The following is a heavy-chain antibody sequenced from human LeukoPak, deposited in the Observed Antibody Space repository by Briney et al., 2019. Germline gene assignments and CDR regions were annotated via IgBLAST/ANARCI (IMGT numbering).Heavy chain of an antibody. Sequence: GGSLRLSCVASGFTFSSYWMHWVRHAPGKGLVWVSRIHSDGTGTIYADSVKGRFTISRDNAKNTMYMQMNSLRAEDTAVYYCARGSSVREDSWGQGTLVTVSS. D-gene: IGHD3-10*01. J-gene: IGHJ5*01. CDR3: ARGSSVREDS. CDR1: GFTFSSYW. V-gene: IGHV3-74*01. CDR2: IHSDGTGT.